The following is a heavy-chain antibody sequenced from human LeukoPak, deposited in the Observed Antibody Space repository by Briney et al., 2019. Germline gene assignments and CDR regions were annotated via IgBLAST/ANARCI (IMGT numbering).Heavy chain of an antibody. V-gene: IGHV3-30*03. CDR1: GFTFSSYG. CDR2: LSYDGNYK. J-gene: IGHJ4*02. Sequence: PGGSLRLSCAASGFTFSSYGMHWVRQAPDKGLEWVAVLSYDGNYKYYADSVKGRFAISRDNSENTLYLQMNSLRAEDTAVYYCARYAEYAVSTPCYWGQGTLVTVSA. CDR3: ARYAEYAVSTPCY. D-gene: IGHD2-8*01.